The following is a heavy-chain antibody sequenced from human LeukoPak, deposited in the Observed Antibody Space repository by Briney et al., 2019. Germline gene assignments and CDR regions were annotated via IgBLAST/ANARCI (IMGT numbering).Heavy chain of an antibody. CDR3: AKGDRFLEWLPFDY. CDR1: GFTFSSYG. V-gene: IGHV3-23*01. CDR2: ISGSGGST. J-gene: IGHJ4*02. Sequence: GGSLRLSCAASGFTFSSYGMHWVRQAPGKGLEWVSAISGSGGSTYYADSVKGRFTISRDNSKNTLYLQMNSLRAEDTAVYYCAKGDRFLEWLPFDYWGQGTLVTVSS. D-gene: IGHD3-3*01.